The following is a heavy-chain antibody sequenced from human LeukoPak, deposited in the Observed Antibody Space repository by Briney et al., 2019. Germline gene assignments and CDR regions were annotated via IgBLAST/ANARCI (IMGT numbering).Heavy chain of an antibody. D-gene: IGHD2-15*01. CDR2: IFYSGFS. CDR3: ARGYCVGDSCYNAFSS. Sequence: SETLSLTCTVSGDSINNYYWSWIRQSPGKGLEWIGYIFYSGFSNYNPSLKSRVTILVDRSKKRFSLEPRSVTAADTAVYHCARGYCVGDSCYNAFSSWGPGTMVTVSS. J-gene: IGHJ3*01. V-gene: IGHV4-59*01. CDR1: GDSINNYY.